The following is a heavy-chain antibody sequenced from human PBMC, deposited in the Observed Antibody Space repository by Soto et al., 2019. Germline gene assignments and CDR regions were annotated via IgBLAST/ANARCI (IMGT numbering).Heavy chain of an antibody. CDR2: ISSSSSTI. D-gene: IGHD2-21*02. Sequence: GGSLRLSCAASGFTFSSYSMNWVRQAPGKGLEWVSYISSSSSTIYYADSVKGRFTISRDNAKNTLYMHMISLRAEDTAVYYCAKEYCGADCALDFWVQGALVIVSS. CDR3: AKEYCGADCALDF. V-gene: IGHV3-48*01. J-gene: IGHJ4*02. CDR1: GFTFSSYS.